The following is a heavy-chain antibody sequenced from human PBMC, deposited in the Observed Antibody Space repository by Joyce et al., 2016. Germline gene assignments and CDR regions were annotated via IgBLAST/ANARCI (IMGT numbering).Heavy chain of an antibody. D-gene: IGHD3-16*01. CDR1: GSTFSSSS. CDR3: ARGGISYYYAMDV. CDR2: ISGTSYYI. V-gene: IGHV3-21*01. J-gene: IGHJ6*02. Sequence: QLVESGGGVVKPGGSLRLSCEVSGSTFSSSSMSWFRQAPGKGLECVAAISGTSYYIFHAETVRGRFTVSRDNAKKTLYLQMNSLRAEDSAVFYCARGGISYYYAMDVWGQGTTVTVSS.